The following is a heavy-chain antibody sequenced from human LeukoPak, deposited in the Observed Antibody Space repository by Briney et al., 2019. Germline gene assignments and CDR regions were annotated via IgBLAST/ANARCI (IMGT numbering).Heavy chain of an antibody. CDR3: ARVGYYYDSSGYLYY. J-gene: IGHJ4*02. Sequence: ASVKVSCKASGYTFTGYYMHWVRQAPGQGLEWMGWINPNSGGTNYAQKFQGRVTMTRDTSISTAYMELSRLKSDDTAVYYCARVGYYYDSSGYLYYWGQGTLVTVSS. CDR1: GYTFTGYY. V-gene: IGHV1-2*02. D-gene: IGHD3-22*01. CDR2: INPNSGGT.